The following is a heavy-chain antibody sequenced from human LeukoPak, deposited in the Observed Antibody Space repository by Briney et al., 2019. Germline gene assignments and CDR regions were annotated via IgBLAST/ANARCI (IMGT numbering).Heavy chain of an antibody. CDR3: AKDYYGSGSFFDY. J-gene: IGHJ4*02. V-gene: IGHV3-23*01. Sequence: GGSLRLSCEASGFTFSSYAMSWVRQAPGKGLEWVSAISGSGGSTYYADSVKGRFTISRDNSKNTLYLQMNSLRAEDTAVYYCAKDYYGSGSFFDYWGQGTLVTVSS. D-gene: IGHD3-10*01. CDR2: ISGSGGST. CDR1: GFTFSSYA.